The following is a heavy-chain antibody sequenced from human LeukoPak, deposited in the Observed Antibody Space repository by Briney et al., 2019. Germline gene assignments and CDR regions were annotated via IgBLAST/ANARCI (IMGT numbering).Heavy chain of an antibody. CDR1: GSSISSGGYC. Sequence: SSHSLSLTCTVAGSSISSGGYCSSSIQEQAWKGLERLGYVDDTGSTYYNRSLKRRVTISVDTSKNQCCLTRSSRTPAGTAVYYRAREHPPVRTSWCAYWGQGTLVSVSS. D-gene: IGHD2-8*02. CDR3: AREHPPVRTSWCAY. J-gene: IGHJ4*02. CDR2: VDDTGST. V-gene: IGHV4-31*03.